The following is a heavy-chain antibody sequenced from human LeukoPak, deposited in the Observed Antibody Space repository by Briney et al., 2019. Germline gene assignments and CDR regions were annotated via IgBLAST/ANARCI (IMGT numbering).Heavy chain of an antibody. CDR1: GGSFSGYY. Sequence: KTSETLSLTCAVYGGSFSGYYWSWIRQPPGKGLEWIGEINHSGSTNYNPSLKSRVTISVDTSKNQFSLKLSSVTAADTAVYYCARVRISSSWYGGTDYFDYWGQGTLVTVSS. CDR3: ARVRISSSWYGGTDYFDY. D-gene: IGHD6-13*01. J-gene: IGHJ4*02. V-gene: IGHV4-34*01. CDR2: INHSGST.